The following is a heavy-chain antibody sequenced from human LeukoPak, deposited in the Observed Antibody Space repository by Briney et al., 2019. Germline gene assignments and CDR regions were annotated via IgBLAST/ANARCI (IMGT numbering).Heavy chain of an antibody. D-gene: IGHD3-22*01. V-gene: IGHV1-2*02. Sequence: ASVKVSCKASGYTFTGYYMHWVRQAPGQGLEWMGWINPNSGGTNYAQKFQGRVTMTRDTSISTAYMELSRLRSDDTAVYYCARDQNGGATYYYDSSGHIDYWGQGTLVTVSS. CDR1: GYTFTGYY. CDR3: ARDQNGGATYYYDSSGHIDY. J-gene: IGHJ4*02. CDR2: INPNSGGT.